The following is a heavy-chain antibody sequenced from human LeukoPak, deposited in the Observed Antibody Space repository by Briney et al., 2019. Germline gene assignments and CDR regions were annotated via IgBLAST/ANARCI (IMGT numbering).Heavy chain of an antibody. J-gene: IGHJ3*02. D-gene: IGHD6-25*01. CDR2: ISSKANTYAT. V-gene: IGHV3-73*01. CDR3: TRLAGVDI. Sequence: GGSLRLSCAASGFTFSGSAMHRVRQASGKGLKWLGRISSKANTYATAYAASVKGRFTISRDDSKNTAYLQMNSLKTEDTAVYYCTRLAGVDIWGQGTMVTVSS. CDR1: GFTFSGSA.